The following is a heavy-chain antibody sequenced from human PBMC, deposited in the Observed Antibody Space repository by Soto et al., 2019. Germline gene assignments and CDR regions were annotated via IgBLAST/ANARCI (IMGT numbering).Heavy chain of an antibody. CDR1: GESVSSNSAA. Sequence: PSQTLSLTCAISGESVSSNSAAWNWIRQSPSRGLEWLGRTYYRTRWYHDYTVSVKSRITINPDTSKNQFSLQLKSVTLEDTAVYYCARGGLIWFGKSSTVFYIWFDRLGQGDLGPVLL. J-gene: IGHJ5*02. V-gene: IGHV6-1*01. CDR3: ARGGLIWFGKSSTVFYIWFDR. D-gene: IGHD3-10*01. CDR2: TYYRTRWYH.